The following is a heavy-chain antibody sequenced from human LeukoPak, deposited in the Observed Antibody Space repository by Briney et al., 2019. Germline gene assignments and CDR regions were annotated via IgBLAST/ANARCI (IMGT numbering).Heavy chain of an antibody. CDR3: ARDHGSSEEDDAFDI. CDR1: GYTFTSYA. D-gene: IGHD6-13*01. V-gene: IGHV1-3*01. Sequence: ASVKVSCKASGYTFTSYAMHWVRQAPGQNLEWMGWINAGNGNTKYSQKFQGRVTITRDTSASTAYMELSSLRSEDTAVYYCARDHGSSEEDDAFDIWGQGTMVTVSS. J-gene: IGHJ3*02. CDR2: INAGNGNT.